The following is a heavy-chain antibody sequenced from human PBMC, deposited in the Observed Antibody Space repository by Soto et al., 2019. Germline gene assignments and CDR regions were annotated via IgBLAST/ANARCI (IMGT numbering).Heavy chain of an antibody. CDR3: ARQAAAPGIDLWFDP. CDR2: IFYDGNT. Sequence: SETLSLTCNVSGGSISSSRSYWAWFRQPPGKELEWIANIFYDGNTYYNPSLKSRVTVSVDTSKNQFSLKLDSVTAADTAVYYCARQAAAPGIDLWFDPWGQGTLVTVSS. D-gene: IGHD6-13*01. CDR1: GGSISSSRSY. V-gene: IGHV4-39*01. J-gene: IGHJ5*02.